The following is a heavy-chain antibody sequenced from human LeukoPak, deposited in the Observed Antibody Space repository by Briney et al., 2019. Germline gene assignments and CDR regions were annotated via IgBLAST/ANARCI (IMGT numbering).Heavy chain of an antibody. Sequence: SETLSLTCTVSGGSIRSYYWSWIRQPPGKGLEWIGYIYYSGSTDYNPSLRSRVTISVDTSKNQFSLRLKSVTAADTAVYYCARNEYTRISYPFDYWGQGALVTVSS. V-gene: IGHV4-59*01. CDR1: GGSIRSYY. CDR2: IYYSGST. D-gene: IGHD1-1*01. CDR3: ARNEYTRISYPFDY. J-gene: IGHJ4*02.